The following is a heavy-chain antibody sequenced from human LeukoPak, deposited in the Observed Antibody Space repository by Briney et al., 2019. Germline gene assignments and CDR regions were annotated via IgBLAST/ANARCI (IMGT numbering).Heavy chain of an antibody. J-gene: IGHJ4*02. CDR1: GGSISSYY. CDR2: IYHSGST. D-gene: IGHD3-10*01. V-gene: IGHV4-38-2*02. CDR3: ARDPVADDTMVRGVISY. Sequence: SETLSLTCTVSGGSISSYYWGWIRQPPGKGLEWIGSIYHSGSTYYNPSLKSRVTISVDTSKNQFSLKLSSVTAADTAVYYCARDPVADDTMVRGVISYWGQGTLVTVSS.